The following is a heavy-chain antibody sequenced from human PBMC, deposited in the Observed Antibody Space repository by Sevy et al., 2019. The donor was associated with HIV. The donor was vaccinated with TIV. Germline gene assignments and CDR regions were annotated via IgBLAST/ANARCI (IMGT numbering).Heavy chain of an antibody. CDR1: GYTLAKFS. D-gene: IGHD3-22*01. V-gene: IGHV1-24*01. Sequence: ASVKVSCKVSGYTLAKFSIHWVPQAPGKGLEWMTSFDPEDGDPEDGKTIYAQKFLGRVTMTEDTSTDTAYMELSSLRSDDTAVYYCATTKDYYDSSGYPFDYWGQGTLVTVSS. CDR3: ATTKDYYDSSGYPFDY. J-gene: IGHJ4*02. CDR2: FDPEDGDPEDGKT.